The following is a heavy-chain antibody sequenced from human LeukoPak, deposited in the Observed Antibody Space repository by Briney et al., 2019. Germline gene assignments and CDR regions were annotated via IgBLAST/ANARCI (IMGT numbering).Heavy chain of an antibody. V-gene: IGHV3-48*01. J-gene: IGHJ3*02. CDR2: ISSSSSTI. Sequence: GGSLRLSCAASGFAFSSYSMNWVRQAPGKGLEWVSYISSSSSTIYYADSVKGRFTISRDNAKNSLYLQMNSLRAEDTAVYYCARLGDYYDSSGKNNDAFDIWGQGTMVTVSS. D-gene: IGHD3-22*01. CDR1: GFAFSSYS. CDR3: ARLGDYYDSSGKNNDAFDI.